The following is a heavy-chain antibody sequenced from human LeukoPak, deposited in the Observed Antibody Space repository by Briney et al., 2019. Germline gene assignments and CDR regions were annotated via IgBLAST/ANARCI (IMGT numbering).Heavy chain of an antibody. CDR1: GGSISSSSYY. Sequence: SETLSLACTVSGGSISSSSYYWGWIRQPPGKGLEWIGSIYYSGSTYYNPSLKSRVTISVDTSKNQFSLKLSSVTAADTAVYYCASRPRGWLVREGHAFDIWGQGTMVTVSS. J-gene: IGHJ3*02. V-gene: IGHV4-39*01. D-gene: IGHD6-19*01. CDR2: IYYSGST. CDR3: ASRPRGWLVREGHAFDI.